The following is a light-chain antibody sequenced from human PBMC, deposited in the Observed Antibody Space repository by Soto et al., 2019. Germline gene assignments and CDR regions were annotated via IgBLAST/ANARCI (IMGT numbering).Light chain of an antibody. CDR1: SNDVGAYNF. V-gene: IGLV2-14*03. CDR3: SSYTRTATRYV. CDR2: DVT. Sequence: QSVLTQPASVSGSPGQSITISCSGTSNDVGAYNFVSWYLQHPGRAPKLILYDVTSRPSNVSIRFSGSKSGNTASLSISGLRPEDEADYFCSSYTRTATRYVFGSGTKVTV. J-gene: IGLJ1*01.